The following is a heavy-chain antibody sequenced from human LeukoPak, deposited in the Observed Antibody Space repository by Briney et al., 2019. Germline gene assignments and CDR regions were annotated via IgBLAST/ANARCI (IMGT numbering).Heavy chain of an antibody. CDR1: GFTFSDYY. V-gene: IGHV3-11*01. J-gene: IGHJ4*02. Sequence: GGSLRLSCAASGFTFSDYYMSWIRQAPGKGLEWVSYISSSSSTIYYADSVKGRFTISRDNAKNSLYLQMNSLRAEDTAVYYCAKALDKRRLPTTVYYYDSTHFDYWGQGTLVTVSS. CDR3: AKALDKRRLPTTVYYYDSTHFDY. D-gene: IGHD3-22*01. CDR2: ISSSSSTI.